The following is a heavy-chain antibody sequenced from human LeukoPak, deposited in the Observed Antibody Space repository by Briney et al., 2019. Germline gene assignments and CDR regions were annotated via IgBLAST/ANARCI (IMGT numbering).Heavy chain of an antibody. V-gene: IGHV3-30-3*01. J-gene: IGHJ3*02. CDR2: ISYDGSNK. D-gene: IGHD3-22*01. CDR1: GFTFSSYA. CDR3: ASHDYYDSSGYYPGAFDI. Sequence: GGSLRLSCAASGFTFSSYAMHWVRQAPGKGLEWVAVISYDGSNKYYADFVKGRFTISRDNSKNTLYLQMNSLRAEDTAVYYCASHDYYDSSGYYPGAFDIWGQGTMVTVSS.